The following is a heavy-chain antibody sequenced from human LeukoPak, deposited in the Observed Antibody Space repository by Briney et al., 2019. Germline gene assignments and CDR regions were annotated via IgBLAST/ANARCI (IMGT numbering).Heavy chain of an antibody. Sequence: AGRSLRLSCAASGFTFSSYAMSWVRQAPGKGLEWVSAISGSGGSTYYADSVKGRFTISRDNSKNTLYLQMNSLRAEDTAVYYCAKASYYDFWSGYDYWGQGTLVSVSS. V-gene: IGHV3-23*01. CDR3: AKASYYDFWSGYDY. CDR1: GFTFSSYA. D-gene: IGHD3-3*01. CDR2: ISGSGGST. J-gene: IGHJ4*02.